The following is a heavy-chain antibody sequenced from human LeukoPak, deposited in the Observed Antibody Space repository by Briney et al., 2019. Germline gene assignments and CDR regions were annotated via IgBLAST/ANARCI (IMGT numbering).Heavy chain of an antibody. CDR1: GGSISSGSYY. CDR2: IYTSGST. Sequence: YPSETLSLTCTVSGGSISSGSYYWSWIRQPAGKGLEWIGRIYTSGSTNYNPSLKSRVTISVDTSKNQFSLKLSSVTAADTAVYYCARAPHFFDSSGSRYYFDYWGQGALVTVSS. J-gene: IGHJ4*02. D-gene: IGHD3-22*01. V-gene: IGHV4-61*02. CDR3: ARAPHFFDSSGSRYYFDY.